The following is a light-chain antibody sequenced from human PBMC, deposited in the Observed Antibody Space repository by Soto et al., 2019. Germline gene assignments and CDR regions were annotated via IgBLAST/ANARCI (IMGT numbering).Light chain of an antibody. CDR3: QTWDTGSSVV. CDR1: SGHSNYA. CDR2: LNNDGSH. V-gene: IGLV4-69*01. J-gene: IGLJ2*01. Sequence: QSVLTQSPSASASLGASVKLTCTLSSGHSNYAIAWHQQQPEKGPRYLMKLNNDGSHSKGDGIPDRFSGSSSGAERYLTISSLQSEDESDYYCQTWDTGSSVVFGGGTKLTVL.